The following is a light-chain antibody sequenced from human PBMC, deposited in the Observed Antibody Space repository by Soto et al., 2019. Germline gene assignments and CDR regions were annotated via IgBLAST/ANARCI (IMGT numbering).Light chain of an antibody. CDR1: QNIGTS. Sequence: DIQMTQSPSSLSVSVGDRVTITCRASQNIGTSLNWYQMKLGRAPTLLIYSASTLQSGAPSRFSGGGSGTDFTLTINSLQPEDFATYSCQQSYNAPYTFGQGTMLVIK. CDR3: QQSYNAPYT. J-gene: IGKJ2*01. CDR2: SAS. V-gene: IGKV1-39*01.